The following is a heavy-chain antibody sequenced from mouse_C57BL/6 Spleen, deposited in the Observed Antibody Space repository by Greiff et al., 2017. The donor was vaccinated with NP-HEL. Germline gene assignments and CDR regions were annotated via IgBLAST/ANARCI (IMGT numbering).Heavy chain of an antibody. CDR2: IWSDGST. CDR1: GFSLTSYG. V-gene: IGHV2-6-1*01. Sequence: VKLKESGPGLVAPSQSLSITCTASGFSLTSYGVHWVRQPPGKGLEWLVVIWSDGSTTYNSALKSRLSISKDNSKSQVCLKIDSLQTDDTAMYYGARHGEYYFGYWGQGTTLTVSS. J-gene: IGHJ2*01. CDR3: ARHGEYYFGY.